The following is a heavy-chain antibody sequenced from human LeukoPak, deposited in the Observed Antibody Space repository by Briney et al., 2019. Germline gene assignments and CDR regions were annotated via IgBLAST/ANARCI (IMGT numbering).Heavy chain of an antibody. CDR2: IIPIFGTA. V-gene: IGHV1-69*05. CDR3: ARDVIVVVPADAFDI. D-gene: IGHD2-21*02. CDR1: GGTFSSYA. Sequence: SVKVSCKASGGTFSSYAISWVRQAPGQGLEWMGRIIPIFGTANYAQKFQGRVTITTDESTSTVYMELSSLRSEDTAVYYCARDVIVVVPADAFDIWGQGTMVTVSS. J-gene: IGHJ3*02.